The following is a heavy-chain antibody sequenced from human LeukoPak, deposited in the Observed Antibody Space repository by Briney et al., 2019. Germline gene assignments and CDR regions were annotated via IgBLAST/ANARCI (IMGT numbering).Heavy chain of an antibody. V-gene: IGHV3-20*04. CDR1: GFTFDDYG. D-gene: IGHD4-11*01. CDR3: ARVGATVSYFDY. Sequence: GGSLRLSCAASGFTFDDYGMSWVRQAPGKGLGWVSGINWNGGSTGYADSVKGRFTISRDNAKNSLYLQMNSLRAEDTALYYCARVGATVSYFDYWGQGTLVTVSS. CDR2: INWNGGST. J-gene: IGHJ4*02.